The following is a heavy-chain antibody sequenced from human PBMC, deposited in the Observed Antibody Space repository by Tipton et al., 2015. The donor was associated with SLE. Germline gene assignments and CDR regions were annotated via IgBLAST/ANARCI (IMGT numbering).Heavy chain of an antibody. J-gene: IGHJ4*02. CDR2: IRYDGSNK. Sequence: SLRLSCAASGFTFSSYGMHWVRQAPGKGLEWVAFIRYDGSNKYYADSVKGRFTISRDNSKNTLYLQMNSLRAEDTAVYYCAKDLSPFYGSGSYIDYWGQGTLVTVSS. D-gene: IGHD3-10*01. V-gene: IGHV3-30*02. CDR1: GFTFSSYG. CDR3: AKDLSPFYGSGSYIDY.